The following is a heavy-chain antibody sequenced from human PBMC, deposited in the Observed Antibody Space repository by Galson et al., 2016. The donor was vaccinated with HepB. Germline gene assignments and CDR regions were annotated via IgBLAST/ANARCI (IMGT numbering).Heavy chain of an antibody. V-gene: IGHV3-53*01. Sequence: SLRLSCAASGFSVSNHFMSWVRQAPGKGPEGVSVIYRDGRTFYADSVKGRFTISRDDSKNTLNLQMNSLRAEDTAVYYCARDGITGWHADFWGQGTLVTVSS. J-gene: IGHJ4*02. CDR2: IYRDGRT. CDR3: ARDGITGWHADF. D-gene: IGHD6-19*01. CDR1: GFSVSNHF.